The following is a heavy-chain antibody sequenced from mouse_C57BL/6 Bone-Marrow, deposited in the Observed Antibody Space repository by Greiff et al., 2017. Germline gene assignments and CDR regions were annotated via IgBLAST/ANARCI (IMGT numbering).Heavy chain of an antibody. J-gene: IGHJ4*01. Sequence: QVQLKQPGAELVKPGASVKTSCKASGYTFTSYWITWVKQRPGQGLEWIGDIYPGSGSTNYNEKFKSKDTLTVDTSSSTAYMQLSSLTSEDSAVYYCAREDYYGSSYIYAMDYWGQGTSVTVSS. D-gene: IGHD1-1*01. V-gene: IGHV1-55*01. CDR1: GYTFTSYW. CDR3: AREDYYGSSYIYAMDY. CDR2: IYPGSGST.